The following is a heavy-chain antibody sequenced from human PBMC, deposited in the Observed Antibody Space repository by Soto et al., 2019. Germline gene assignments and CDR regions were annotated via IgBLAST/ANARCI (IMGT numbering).Heavy chain of an antibody. Sequence: GGSLRLSCAASGFTFSSYAMGWVRQAPGKGLEWVSAISGSGGSTYYADSVKGRFTISRDNSKNTLYLQMNSLRAEDTAVYYCAKAMVRGALRDYGMDVWGQGTTVTVSS. D-gene: IGHD3-10*01. CDR2: ISGSGGST. J-gene: IGHJ6*02. CDR3: AKAMVRGALRDYGMDV. CDR1: GFTFSSYA. V-gene: IGHV3-23*01.